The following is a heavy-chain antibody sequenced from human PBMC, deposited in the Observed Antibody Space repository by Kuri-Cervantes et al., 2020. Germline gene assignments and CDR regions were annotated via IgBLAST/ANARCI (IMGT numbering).Heavy chain of an antibody. J-gene: IGHJ4*02. CDR2: VHYSGST. V-gene: IGHV4-61*01. CDR1: GGSVNSSSYY. Sequence: ESLKISCTVSGGSVNSSSYYWSWIRQPPGKGLECIGDVHYSGSTNHNPSLKSRVTISVDTSKNQFSLRLSSVAAADTAVYYCASTIAVLGTYYFDNWGQGTLVTVSS. CDR3: ASTIAVLGTYYFDN. D-gene: IGHD6-19*01.